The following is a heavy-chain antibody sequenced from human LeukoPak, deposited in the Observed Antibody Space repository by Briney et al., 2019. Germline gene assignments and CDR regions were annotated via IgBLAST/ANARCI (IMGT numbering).Heavy chain of an antibody. CDR3: ARPDYGSGSYYFDY. V-gene: IGHV4-34*01. CDR2: INHSGST. J-gene: IGHJ4*02. Sequence: PSETLSLTCAVYGGSFSGYYWSWIRQPPGKGLEWIGEINHSGSTSYNPSLKSRVTISVDTSKKQFSLKLSSVTAADTAVYYCARPDYGSGSYYFDYWGQGILVTVSS. CDR1: GGSFSGYY. D-gene: IGHD3-10*01.